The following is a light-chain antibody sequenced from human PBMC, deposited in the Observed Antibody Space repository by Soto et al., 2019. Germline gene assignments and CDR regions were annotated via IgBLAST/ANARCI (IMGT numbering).Light chain of an antibody. CDR1: TSDIGGYEY. V-gene: IGLV2-14*03. CDR3: SSYTPSSTYV. CDR2: AVH. J-gene: IGLJ1*01. Sequence: QSALTQPASVSGSPGQSITISCTGSTSDIGGYEYVSWYQQYPGKAPRLIIYAVHSRPSGVATRLSGSKSGNTASLTISGLQPEDEADYHCSSYTPSSTYVFGTGTKLTVL.